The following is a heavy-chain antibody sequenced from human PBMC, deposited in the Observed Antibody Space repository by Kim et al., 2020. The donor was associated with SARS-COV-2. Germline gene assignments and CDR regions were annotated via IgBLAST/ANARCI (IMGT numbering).Heavy chain of an antibody. CDR3: ARGSYSNYLSLRY. D-gene: IGHD4-4*01. J-gene: IGHJ4*02. V-gene: IGHV4-59*09. Sequence: YTPSLKSRVTISVDTSKNQFSLKLSSVTAADTAVYYCARGSYSNYLSLRYWGQGTLVTVSS.